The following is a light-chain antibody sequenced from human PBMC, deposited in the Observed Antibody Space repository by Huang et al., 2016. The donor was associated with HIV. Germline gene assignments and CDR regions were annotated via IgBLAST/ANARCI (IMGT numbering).Light chain of an antibody. J-gene: IGKJ1*01. Sequence: DIQMTQSPSSLSAFVGDRVTITCRASQSINSYLSWYQQKPEKAPKLLIYAASSLQSGVPWRFSGSGSGTHYTLTITTLQPEDIASYYCQQYQSIPWTFGQGTKVEIK. CDR1: QSINSY. V-gene: IGKV1-39*01. CDR2: AAS. CDR3: QQYQSIPWT.